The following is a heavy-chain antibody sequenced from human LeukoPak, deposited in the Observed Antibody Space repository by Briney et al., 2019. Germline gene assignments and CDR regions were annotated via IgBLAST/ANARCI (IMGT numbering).Heavy chain of an antibody. CDR2: SSSSGSTI. Sequence: GGAVTLSCPACRLTFSRCVMHELGQAAGKELAGVSYSSSSGSTIYYADSVNGRFTNSRDNAKNSLYPQMNSVRAEDTAVYYCARDRGQCVFDYWGQGTLVTVSS. V-gene: IGHV3-48*03. D-gene: IGHD5/OR15-5a*01. CDR1: RLTFSRCV. CDR3: ARDRGQCVFDY. J-gene: IGHJ4*02.